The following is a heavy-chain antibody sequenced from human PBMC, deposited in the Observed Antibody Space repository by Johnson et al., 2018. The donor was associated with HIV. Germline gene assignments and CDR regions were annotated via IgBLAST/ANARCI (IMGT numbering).Heavy chain of an antibody. D-gene: IGHD6-6*01. CDR1: GFTFSSYA. J-gene: IGHJ3*02. V-gene: IGHV3-30*04. Sequence: QVQLVESGGGVVQPGRSLRLSCAASGFTFSSYAMHWVRQAPGKGLEWVAVISYDGSEKYYADSVKGRFTISRDNSKNTLYLQMNSLRAEDTAVYFCAKVHIAARWSDAFDIWGQGTMVTVSS. CDR2: ISYDGSEK. CDR3: AKVHIAARWSDAFDI.